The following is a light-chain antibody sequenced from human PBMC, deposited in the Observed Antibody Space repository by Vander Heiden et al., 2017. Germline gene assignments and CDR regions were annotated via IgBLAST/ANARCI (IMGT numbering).Light chain of an antibody. CDR1: QSISSW. CDR3: QQYNSYSPT. CDR2: DAS. Sequence: DIQMTQSPSTLSASVGCRVTITCRAIQSISSWLAWYQQKPGKAPKLLIYDASTLESGVPSRFSGSGSGTEFTLTISSLQPDDFATYYCQQYNSYSPTFGQGTKVEIK. J-gene: IGKJ1*01. V-gene: IGKV1-5*01.